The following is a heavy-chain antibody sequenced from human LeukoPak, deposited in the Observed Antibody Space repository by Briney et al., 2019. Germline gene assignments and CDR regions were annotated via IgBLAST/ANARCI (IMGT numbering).Heavy chain of an antibody. D-gene: IGHD5-18*01. CDR1: GFTVSSNY. J-gene: IGHJ4*02. CDR2: IYSGGST. Sequence: GGSLRLSCAASGFTVSSNYMSWVRQAPGKGQEWVSVIYSGGSTYYADSVKGRFTISRDNSKNTLYLQMNSLRAEDTAVYYCAREAGYSSGYGYFDSWGQGTLVTVSS. CDR3: AREAGYSSGYGYFDS. V-gene: IGHV3-66*01.